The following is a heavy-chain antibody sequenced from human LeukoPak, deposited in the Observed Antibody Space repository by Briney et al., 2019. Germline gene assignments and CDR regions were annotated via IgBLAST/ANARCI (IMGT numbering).Heavy chain of an antibody. J-gene: IGHJ4*02. V-gene: IGHV4-59*01. Sequence: SETLSLTCVVSGGSITSYYRSWIRQSPGKGLEWIGKIYNSGSTNYNPSLKSRVTISVDTSKNQFSLKLSSVTAADTAVYYCATSLDMVIFDSWGLGTLVTVSS. CDR3: ATSLDMVIFDS. D-gene: IGHD3-10*01. CDR2: IYNSGST. CDR1: GGSITSYY.